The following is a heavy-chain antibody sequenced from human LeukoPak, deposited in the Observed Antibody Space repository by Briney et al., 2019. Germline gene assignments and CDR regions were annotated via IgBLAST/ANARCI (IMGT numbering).Heavy chain of an antibody. CDR3: AIHPYDFWSGYYSMGFDP. V-gene: IGHV4-34*01. J-gene: IGHJ5*02. CDR2: INHSGST. D-gene: IGHD3-3*01. CDR1: GGSFSGYY. Sequence: SETLSLTCAVYGGSFSGYYRSWIRQPPGKGLEWIGEINHSGSTNYNPSLKSRVTISVDTSKNQFSLKLSSVTAADTAVYYCAIHPYDFWSGYYSMGFDPWGQGTLVTVS.